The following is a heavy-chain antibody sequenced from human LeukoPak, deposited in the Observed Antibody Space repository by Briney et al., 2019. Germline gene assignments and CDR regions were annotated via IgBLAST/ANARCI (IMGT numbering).Heavy chain of an antibody. CDR1: GYSISSGYY. V-gene: IGHV4-38-2*01. J-gene: IGHJ4*02. Sequence: SETLSLTCAVSGYSISSGYYWGWVRQPPGKGLEWIGSMYHSGTTYYNPSLKSRVTVSIDTSKNQFSLRLSSVTAADTAVYYCASPSKGYWGQGTLVTVSS. CDR3: ASPSKGY. CDR2: MYHSGTT.